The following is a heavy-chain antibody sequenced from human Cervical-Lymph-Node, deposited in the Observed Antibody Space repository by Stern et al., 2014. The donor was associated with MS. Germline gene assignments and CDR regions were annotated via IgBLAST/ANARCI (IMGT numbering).Heavy chain of an antibody. V-gene: IGHV1-2*02. CDR2: INPNSGAK. J-gene: IGHJ4*02. CDR1: GYTFTGHY. CDR3: ARGIAEAWVTIEGN. Sequence: QVQLVQSGAEVTNPGAAVKVSCKASGYTFTGHYMHWVRQAPGQGLEWMGWINPNSGAKQYAEHFQGRVTMTRDTSISTAYVELRWLTSDDMAFYYCARGIAEAWVTIEGNWGQGTLVTVSS. D-gene: IGHD2-21*01.